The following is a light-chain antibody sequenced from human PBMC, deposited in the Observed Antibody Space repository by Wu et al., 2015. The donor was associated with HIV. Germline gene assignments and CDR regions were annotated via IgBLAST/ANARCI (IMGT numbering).Light chain of an antibody. J-gene: IGKJ4*01. CDR1: QSVSSN. Sequence: EIVLTQSPATLSVSPGERATLSCRASQSVSSNLAWYQQKPGQAPRLLIYGASTRATGIPARFSGSGSGTEFTLTISSLLSEDFAVYYCQHYNYWPPFFGGGTRLEIK. V-gene: IGKV3-15*01. CDR2: GAS. CDR3: QHYNYWPPF.